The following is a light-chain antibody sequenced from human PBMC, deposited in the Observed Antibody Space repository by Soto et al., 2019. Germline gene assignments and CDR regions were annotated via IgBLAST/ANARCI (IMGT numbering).Light chain of an antibody. CDR2: GAS. V-gene: IGKV3-15*01. J-gene: IGKJ4*01. CDR3: QQDNTLPPLT. CDR1: QSVSSN. Sequence: EIVMTQSPATQSVSPGERATLSCRASQSVSSNLAWYQQKPGQAPRLLIYGASTRATGIPARFSGSGSGTEFIINIKSMHSDDCAVSCQQQDNTLPPLTFGGGTKVEIK.